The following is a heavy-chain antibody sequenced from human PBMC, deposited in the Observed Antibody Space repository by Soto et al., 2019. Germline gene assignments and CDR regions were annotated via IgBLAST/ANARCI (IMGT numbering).Heavy chain of an antibody. CDR2: ISSDGSNK. CDR1: GFSFSNYG. Sequence: QVQLVESGGGVVQPGRSLRLSCAASGFSFSNYGMHWVRQAPGKGLEWVAVISSDGSNKYYLDSVKGRFTISRDNSEKTLYLQMNSLRAEDTAGYYCAKDRSRWLHNFDYWGQGTLVTVSS. CDR3: AKDRSRWLHNFDY. D-gene: IGHD5-12*01. V-gene: IGHV3-30*18. J-gene: IGHJ4*02.